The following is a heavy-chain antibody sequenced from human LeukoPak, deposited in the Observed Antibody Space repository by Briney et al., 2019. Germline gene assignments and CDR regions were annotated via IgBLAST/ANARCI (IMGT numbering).Heavy chain of an antibody. D-gene: IGHD6-13*01. Sequence: ASVKVSCKASGYTFTSCDINWVRQATGQGLEWMGWMNPNSGNTGYAQKFQGRVTMTRNTSISTAYMELSSLRSEDTAVYYCARYGAAGTSFDYWGQGTLVTVSS. CDR2: MNPNSGNT. CDR3: ARYGAAGTSFDY. CDR1: GYTFTSCD. J-gene: IGHJ4*02. V-gene: IGHV1-8*01.